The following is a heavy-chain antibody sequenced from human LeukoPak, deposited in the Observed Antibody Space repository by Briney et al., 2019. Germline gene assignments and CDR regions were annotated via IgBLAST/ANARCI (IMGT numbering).Heavy chain of an antibody. D-gene: IGHD1-26*01. Sequence: PSETLSLTCTVSGGPINSDYWNWIRQPPGKGLEWIGYISYTGSTNYNPSLESRLTISLDTSKNQFSLKLSSVTAADTGAYYCVRLGRRSGNYSLDPWGQGTLVTVSS. CDR1: GGPINSDY. V-gene: IGHV4-59*01. CDR3: VRLGRRSGNYSLDP. CDR2: ISYTGST. J-gene: IGHJ5*02.